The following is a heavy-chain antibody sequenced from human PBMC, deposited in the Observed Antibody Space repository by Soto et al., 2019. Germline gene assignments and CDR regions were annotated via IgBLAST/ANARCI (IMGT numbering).Heavy chain of an antibody. V-gene: IGHV4-59*08. CDR3: ARHYRTTTAYYFNYMDV. D-gene: IGHD1-26*01. J-gene: IGHJ6*03. CDR2: MYYGGSI. Sequence: SETLSLTCTVSGGSISGYYWSWVRRPPGKALEWIGDMYYGGSIDYNSSLKSRVTISVDTSKNQFSLKLSSVTAADTAVYYCARHYRTTTAYYFNYMDVWGKGTTVTVSS. CDR1: GGSISGYY.